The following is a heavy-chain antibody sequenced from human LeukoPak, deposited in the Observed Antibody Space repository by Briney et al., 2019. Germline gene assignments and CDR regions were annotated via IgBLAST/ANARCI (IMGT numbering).Heavy chain of an antibody. J-gene: IGHJ5*02. CDR1: GISLNTRGVG. Sequence: SGPTLVKPTETLTLTCTFSGISLNTRGVGVGWIRQAPGKALEWLALISRDDDKRYRPSLKSRLTITKDTSKNQVALTLANLDPVDTATYYCAHTGSAHGDDWFDPWGQGTLVTVSS. CDR2: ISRDDDK. CDR3: AHTGSAHGDDWFDP. D-gene: IGHD7-27*01. V-gene: IGHV2-5*02.